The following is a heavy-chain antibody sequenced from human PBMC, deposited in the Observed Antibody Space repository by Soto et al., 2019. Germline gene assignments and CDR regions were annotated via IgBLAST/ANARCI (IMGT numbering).Heavy chain of an antibody. V-gene: IGHV3-33*01. CDR2: IWYDGSNK. D-gene: IGHD3-22*01. CDR1: GFTFSSYG. CDR3: ARDHVPYYYDSSGYGPHYYYYGMDV. Sequence: PGGSLRLSCAASGFTFSSYGMHWVRQAPGKGLEWVAVIWYDGSNKYYADSVKGRFTISRDNSKNTLYLQMNSLRAEDTAVYYCARDHVPYYYDSSGYGPHYYYYGMDVWGQGTTVTVS. J-gene: IGHJ6*02.